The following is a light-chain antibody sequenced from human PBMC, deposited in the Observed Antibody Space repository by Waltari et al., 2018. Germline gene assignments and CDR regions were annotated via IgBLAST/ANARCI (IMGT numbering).Light chain of an antibody. Sequence: DIVMTQSPDSLAVSLGERATINCKSSQSVLDSSDSMDWVAWYQQKPGQPPNLLISWASARQSGVPDRLSGSGSGTDFNHTISSLQAEDVAVYYCQQYYTTPPTFGQGTKVEIK. V-gene: IGKV4-1*01. CDR1: QSVLDSSDSMDW. CDR2: WAS. J-gene: IGKJ1*01. CDR3: QQYYTTPPT.